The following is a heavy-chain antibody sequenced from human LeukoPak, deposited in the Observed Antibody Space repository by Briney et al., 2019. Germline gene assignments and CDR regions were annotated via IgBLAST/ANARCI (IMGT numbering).Heavy chain of an antibody. D-gene: IGHD1-26*01. CDR2: INSDGSST. J-gene: IGHJ4*02. CDR3: AKKEGGFDH. Sequence: PGGSLRLSCAASGFTLSTYWMHWVRQVPGKGLVWVSRINSDGSSTSYADSVKGRFTISRDNSKNTLYLQMNSLRADDTAVYYCAKKEGGFDHWGQGALVTVSS. CDR1: GFTLSTYW. V-gene: IGHV3-74*01.